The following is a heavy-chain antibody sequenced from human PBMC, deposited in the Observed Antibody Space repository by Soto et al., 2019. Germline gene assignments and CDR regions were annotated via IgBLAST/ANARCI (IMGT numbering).Heavy chain of an antibody. CDR1: GFPFSSYA. J-gene: IGHJ4*02. CDR2: IGTNGDT. Sequence: PGGSLRLSCAAYGFPFSSYAMDWVRQAPGKGLEWVSAIGTNGDTYYADAVKGRFTISRDNLKTTLYLQMNSLRAEDTALYYCAKKYPGTRPFDYWGQGTLVTVSS. CDR3: AKKYPGTRPFDY. D-gene: IGHD2-2*02. V-gene: IGHV3-23*01.